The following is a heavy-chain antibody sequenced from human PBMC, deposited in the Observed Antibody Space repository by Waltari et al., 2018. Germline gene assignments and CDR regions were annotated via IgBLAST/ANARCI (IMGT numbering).Heavy chain of an antibody. J-gene: IGHJ5*02. Sequence: QVQLQQWGAGLLKPSETLSLTCAVYGGSFSGYYWSWIRQPPGKGLELIGEINHSGSTNYNPSLKSRVTISVDTSKNQFSLKLSSVTAADTAVYYCARKYYDFWSGYYRRGWFDPWGQGTLVTVSS. CDR3: ARKYYDFWSGYYRRGWFDP. CDR1: GGSFSGYY. D-gene: IGHD3-3*01. V-gene: IGHV4-34*01. CDR2: INHSGST.